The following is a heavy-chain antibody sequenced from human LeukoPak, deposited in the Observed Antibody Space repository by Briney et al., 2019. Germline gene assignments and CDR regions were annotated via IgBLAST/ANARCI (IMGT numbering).Heavy chain of an antibody. CDR3: ARDSIAAAGTRAFDI. Sequence: ASVKVSCKASGYTFTGYYMHWVRQAPGQGLEWMGIINPSGGSTSYAQKFQGRVTMTRDTSTSTVYMELSSLRSEDTAVYYCARDSIAAAGTRAFDIWGQGTMVTVSS. CDR2: INPSGGST. D-gene: IGHD6-13*01. J-gene: IGHJ3*02. V-gene: IGHV1-46*01. CDR1: GYTFTGYY.